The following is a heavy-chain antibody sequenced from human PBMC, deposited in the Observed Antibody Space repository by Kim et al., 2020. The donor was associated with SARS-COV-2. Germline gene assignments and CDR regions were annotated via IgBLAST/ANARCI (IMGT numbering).Heavy chain of an antibody. CDR1: GGTFSSYA. CDR2: IIPIFGTA. V-gene: IGHV1-69*13. CDR3: ASPSGSYRSGYFDY. J-gene: IGHJ4*02. Sequence: SVKVSCKASGGTFSSYAISWVRQAPGQGLEWMGGIIPIFGTANYAQKFQGRVTITADESTSTAYMELSSLRSEDTAVYYCASPSGSYRSGYFDYWGQGTLVTVSS. D-gene: IGHD1-26*01.